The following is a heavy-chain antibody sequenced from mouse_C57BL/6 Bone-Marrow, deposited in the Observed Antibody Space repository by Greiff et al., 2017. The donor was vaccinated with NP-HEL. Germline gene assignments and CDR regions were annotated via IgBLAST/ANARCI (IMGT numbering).Heavy chain of an antibody. V-gene: IGHV1-61*01. CDR1: GYTFTSYW. Sequence: QVQLKQPGAELVRPGSSVKLSCKASGYTFTSYWMDWVKQRPGQGLEWIGNIYPSDSDTHYNQKFKDQATLTVDKSSSTSYLQLSSLTSEDSAVDYCARGGQLEYLDYGGQGTTLTVS. CDR3: ARGGQLEYLDY. D-gene: IGHD3-1*01. CDR2: IYPSDSDT. J-gene: IGHJ2*01.